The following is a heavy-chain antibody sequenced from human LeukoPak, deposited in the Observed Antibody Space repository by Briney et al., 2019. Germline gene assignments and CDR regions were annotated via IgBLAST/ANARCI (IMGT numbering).Heavy chain of an antibody. CDR1: GGSISSSSYY. V-gene: IGHV4-61*05. D-gene: IGHD6-6*01. Sequence: KSSETLSLTCAVSGGSISSSSYYWGWIRQSPGKGLEWIGYISYSGSTNYNPSLKSRVTISVDTSKNQFSLNLSSVTAADTAVYYCARGPLSYSSSRGFDYWGQGTLVTVSS. CDR3: ARGPLSYSSSRGFDY. J-gene: IGHJ4*02. CDR2: ISYSGST.